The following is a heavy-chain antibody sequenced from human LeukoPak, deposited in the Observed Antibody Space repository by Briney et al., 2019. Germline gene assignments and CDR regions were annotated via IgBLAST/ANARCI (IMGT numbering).Heavy chain of an antibody. Sequence: GGSLRLSCVASGFVFSRYALHWVRQAPGRGLEWVSGISHDDGSNKDYADSVKGRITISRDNSKSTVFLKMDSLRADDTAVYYCARRDGYKLDFWGQGTLITVSS. D-gene: IGHD5-24*01. J-gene: IGHJ4*02. CDR2: ISHDDGSNK. CDR3: ARRDGYKLDF. V-gene: IGHV3-30*04. CDR1: GFVFSRYA.